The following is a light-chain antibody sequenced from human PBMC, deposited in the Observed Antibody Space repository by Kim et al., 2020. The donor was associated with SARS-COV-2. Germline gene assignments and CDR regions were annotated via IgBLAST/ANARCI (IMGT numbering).Light chain of an antibody. CDR2: DAS. CDR1: QNIWTS. J-gene: IGKJ2*01. V-gene: IGKV3-15*01. Sequence: EIVMTQSPATLSVSPGESATLSCRASQNIWTSVAWYQQRGGQAPRLLIVDASTRTNGAPARFSGSGSGTEFTLTITSLQPEDSAVYYCQRSRNWPPTFGQGTSWRS. CDR3: QRSRNWPPT.